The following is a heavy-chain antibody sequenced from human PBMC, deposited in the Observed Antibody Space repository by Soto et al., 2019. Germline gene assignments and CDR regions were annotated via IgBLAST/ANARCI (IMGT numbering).Heavy chain of an antibody. CDR1: GFTSSSYW. V-gene: IGHV3-7*01. CDR2: IKQDGSEK. CDR3: AREADRDYYDSSGPVPFDY. J-gene: IGHJ4*02. D-gene: IGHD3-22*01. Sequence: GGSLRLSCAASGFTSSSYWMSWVRQAPGKGLEWVANIKQDGSEKYYVDSVKGRFTISRDNAKNSLYLQMNSLRAEDTAVYYCAREADRDYYDSSGPVPFDYWGQGTLVTVSS.